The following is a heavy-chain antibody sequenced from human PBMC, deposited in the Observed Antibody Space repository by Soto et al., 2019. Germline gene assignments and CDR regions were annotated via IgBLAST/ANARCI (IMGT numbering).Heavy chain of an antibody. D-gene: IGHD1-26*01. Sequence: PGESLKISCKGSGYSFSNYYIAWVRQMPGKGLEWMGIVYPGDSDTKYSPSFRGQVTISADKSINTAYLQWSSLKASDTAMYYCARQRGSLNWFDPWGQGTLVTVSS. CDR3: ARQRGSLNWFDP. CDR1: GYSFSNYY. J-gene: IGHJ5*02. V-gene: IGHV5-51*01. CDR2: VYPGDSDT.